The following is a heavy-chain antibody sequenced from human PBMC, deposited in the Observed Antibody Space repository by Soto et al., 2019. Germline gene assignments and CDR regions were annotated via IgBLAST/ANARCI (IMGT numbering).Heavy chain of an antibody. J-gene: IGHJ3*02. CDR3: ARPPDPRADAFDI. Sequence: KTSETLSLTCTVSGGSISSGGYYWSWIRQHPGKGLEWIGYIYYSGSTYYNPSLKSRVTISVDTSKNQFSLKLSSVTAADTAVYYCARPPDPRADAFDIWGQGTMVTVSS. CDR2: IYYSGST. V-gene: IGHV4-31*03. CDR1: GGSISSGGYY.